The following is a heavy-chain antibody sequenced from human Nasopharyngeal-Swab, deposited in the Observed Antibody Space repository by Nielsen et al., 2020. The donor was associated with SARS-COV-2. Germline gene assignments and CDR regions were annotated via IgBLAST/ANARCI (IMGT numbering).Heavy chain of an antibody. V-gene: IGHV1-69*04. D-gene: IGHD5-18*01. CDR2: IIPILGIA. J-gene: IGHJ2*01. CDR1: GGTFSSYA. CDR3: ARGDSYGASWYFDL. Sequence: SVKVSCKASGGTFSSYAISWVRQAPGQGLEWMGRIIPILGIANYAQKFQGRVTITADKSTSTAYMELSSLRSEDTAVYYSARGDSYGASWYFDLWGRGTLVTVSS.